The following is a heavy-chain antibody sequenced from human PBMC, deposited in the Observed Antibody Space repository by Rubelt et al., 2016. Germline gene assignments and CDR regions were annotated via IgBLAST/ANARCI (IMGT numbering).Heavy chain of an antibody. Sequence: QVQLVQSGAEVKKPGASVKVSCKASGYTFTSYGISWVRQAPGQGLEWMGWISAYNGNTKYAQYLHGRVTMATDTSTSTAYMDLGSLSSDDTAVYYCARDHVPANWFDPWGQGTLVTVSS. D-gene: IGHD3-16*01. CDR1: GYTFTSYG. CDR3: ARDHVPANWFDP. J-gene: IGHJ5*02. CDR2: ISAYNGNT. V-gene: IGHV1-18*01.